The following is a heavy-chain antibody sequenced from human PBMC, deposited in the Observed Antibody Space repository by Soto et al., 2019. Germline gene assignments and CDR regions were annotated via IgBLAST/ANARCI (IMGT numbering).Heavy chain of an antibody. J-gene: IGHJ4*02. CDR1: GYTFTTYE. Sequence: ASVKVSCKASGYTFTTYEITWVRQAPGQGLEWMGWISAYNGNTNYAQKLQGRVTMTTDTSTSTAYMELRSLTSDDTAVYYCARDRYSGSYFDYWGQGTLVTVSS. V-gene: IGHV1-18*01. CDR2: ISAYNGNT. D-gene: IGHD1-26*01. CDR3: ARDRYSGSYFDY.